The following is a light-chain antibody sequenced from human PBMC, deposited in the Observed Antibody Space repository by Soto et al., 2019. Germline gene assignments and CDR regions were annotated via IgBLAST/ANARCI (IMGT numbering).Light chain of an antibody. Sequence: EIVMTQSPATLSVSPEERATLSCRTSQSVSRNLAWYQQEPGQAPRLLIYGASTRATGIPARFSGSGSGTEFTLTISSLQSEDFAVYYCQQYNNWPPCTFVQGTKV. CDR1: QSVSRN. CDR3: QQYNNWPPCT. V-gene: IGKV3-15*01. J-gene: IGKJ1*01. CDR2: GAS.